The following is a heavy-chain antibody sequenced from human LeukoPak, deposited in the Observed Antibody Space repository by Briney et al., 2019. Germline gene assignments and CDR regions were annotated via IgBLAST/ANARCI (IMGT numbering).Heavy chain of an antibody. D-gene: IGHD2-2*01. J-gene: IGHJ4*02. V-gene: IGHV4-38-2*02. CDR2: IYHSGST. CDR1: GYSISSGNY. CDR3: AKGYCRGNSCYDDRGAFDY. Sequence: TSETLSLTCSVSGYSISSGNYWGWIRLPPGKGLQWIGSIYHSGSTYYNPSLKSRVTISVDTSKNQFSLKLSSVTAADTAVYYCAKGYCRGNSCYDDRGAFDYWGQGTLVTVSS.